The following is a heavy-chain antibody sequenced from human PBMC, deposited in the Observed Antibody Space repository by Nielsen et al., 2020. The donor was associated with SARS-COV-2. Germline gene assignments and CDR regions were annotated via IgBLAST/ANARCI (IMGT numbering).Heavy chain of an antibody. CDR3: ASEGGAARPSY. Sequence: SETLSLTCAVSGGSISSSNWWCWVRQPPGKGLEWIGEIYHSGSTNYNPSLKSRVTISVDKSKNQFSLKLSSVTAADTAVYYCASEGGAARPSYWGQGTLVTVSS. V-gene: IGHV4-4*02. J-gene: IGHJ4*02. CDR2: IYHSGST. D-gene: IGHD6-6*01. CDR1: GGSISSSNW.